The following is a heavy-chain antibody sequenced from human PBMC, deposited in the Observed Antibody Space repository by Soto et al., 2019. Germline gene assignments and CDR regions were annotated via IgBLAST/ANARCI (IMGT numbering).Heavy chain of an antibody. V-gene: IGHV4-59*01. CDR1: GGSISSYY. Sequence: SETLSLTCTVSGGSISSYYWSWIRQPPWKGLEWIGYIYYSGSTNYNPSLKSRVTISVDTSKNQFSLKLSSVTAADTAVYYCARDRFVVTADYYYYGMDVWGQGTTVTVSS. CDR2: IYYSGST. D-gene: IGHD2-21*02. J-gene: IGHJ6*02. CDR3: ARDRFVVTADYYYYGMDV.